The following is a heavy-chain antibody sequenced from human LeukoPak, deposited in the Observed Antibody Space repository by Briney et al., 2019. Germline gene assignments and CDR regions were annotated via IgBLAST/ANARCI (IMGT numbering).Heavy chain of an antibody. CDR2: ISSSSSTI. D-gene: IGHD3-22*01. CDR1: GCTFSSYS. J-gene: IGHJ4*02. Sequence: GGSLRLSCAASGCTFSSYSMNWVRQAPGKGLKWVSYISSSSSTIYYADSVKGRFTISRDNAKNSLYLQMNSLRAEDTAVYYCAREYRSRTYYYDSSYFDYWGQGTLVTVSS. CDR3: AREYRSRTYYYDSSYFDY. V-gene: IGHV3-48*04.